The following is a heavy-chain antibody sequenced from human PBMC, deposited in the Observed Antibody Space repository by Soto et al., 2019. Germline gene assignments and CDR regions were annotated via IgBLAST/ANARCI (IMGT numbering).Heavy chain of an antibody. Sequence: GGSLRLSCAASGFIFNTYGMHWVRQAPGKGLEWVAVISYDGTYKTYTDSVEGRFTIYRDNSKNTLFLQMNSLRADDTAVYYCAKGQTKYCSGGSCYPSLMDVWGKGTTVTVSS. J-gene: IGHJ6*03. CDR2: ISYDGTYK. V-gene: IGHV3-30*18. CDR3: AKGQTKYCSGGSCYPSLMDV. CDR1: GFIFNTYG. D-gene: IGHD2-15*01.